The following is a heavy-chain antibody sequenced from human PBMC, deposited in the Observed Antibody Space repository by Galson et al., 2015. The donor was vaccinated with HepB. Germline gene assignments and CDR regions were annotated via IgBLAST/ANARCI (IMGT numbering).Heavy chain of an antibody. V-gene: IGHV3-30-3*01. CDR2: ISYDGSNK. CDR3: ARDGGYPIHYFFDY. D-gene: IGHD6-19*01. CDR1: GFTFSTYA. Sequence: SLRLSCAASGFTFSTYAMHWVRQAPGKGLEWVTFISYDGSNKDYADSMKGRFTISRDNSKKMLFLQMQSLRDEDTAVYYCARDGGYPIHYFFDYWGQGTLVTVSS. J-gene: IGHJ4*02.